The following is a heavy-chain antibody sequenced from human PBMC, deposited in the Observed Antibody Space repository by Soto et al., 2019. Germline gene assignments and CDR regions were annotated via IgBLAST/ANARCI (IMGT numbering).Heavy chain of an antibody. V-gene: IGHV3-23*01. CDR1: GFTFSSYA. CDR2: ISGSGGST. Sequence: GGSLRLSCAASGFTFSSYAMSWVRQAPGKGLEWVSAISGSGGSTYYADSVKGRFTISRDNSKNTLYLQMNSLRAEDTAVYYCAKIFPTVTTIDYYYYMDVWGKGTTVTVSS. D-gene: IGHD4-4*01. J-gene: IGHJ6*03. CDR3: AKIFPTVTTIDYYYYMDV.